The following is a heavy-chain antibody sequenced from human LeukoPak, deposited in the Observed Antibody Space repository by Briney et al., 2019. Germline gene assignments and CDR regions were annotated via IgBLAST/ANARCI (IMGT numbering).Heavy chain of an antibody. CDR2: IIPTFGTA. Sequence: ASVKVSCKASGGTFSSYAISWVRQAPGQGLEWMGGIIPTFGTANYAQKFQGRVTITADESTSTAYMELSSLRSEDTAVYYCARGRPQGYCSSTSCYAEFDYWGQGTLVTVSS. J-gene: IGHJ4*02. CDR1: GGTFSSYA. CDR3: ARGRPQGYCSSTSCYAEFDY. V-gene: IGHV1-69*13. D-gene: IGHD2-2*01.